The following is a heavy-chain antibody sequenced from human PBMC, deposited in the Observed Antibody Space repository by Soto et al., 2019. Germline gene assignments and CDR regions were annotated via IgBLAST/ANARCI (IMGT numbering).Heavy chain of an antibody. CDR2: IIPIFGTA. CDR3: ARSPDSSGYYEYYFDY. Sequence: SVKVSCKASGGTFSSYAISWVRQAPGQGLEWMGGIIPIFGTANYAQKFQGRVTITADESTSTAYMELSSLRSEDTAVYYCARSPDSSGYYEYYFDYWGQGTLVTAPQ. J-gene: IGHJ4*02. D-gene: IGHD3-22*01. CDR1: GGTFSSYA. V-gene: IGHV1-69*13.